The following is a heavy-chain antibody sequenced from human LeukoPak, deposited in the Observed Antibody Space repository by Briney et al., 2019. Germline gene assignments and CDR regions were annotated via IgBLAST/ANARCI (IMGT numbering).Heavy chain of an antibody. D-gene: IGHD3-3*01. CDR2: IYTSGST. CDR1: GGSISSGSYY. Sequence: SETLSLTCTVSGGSISSGSYYWSWIRQPAGKGLEWIGRIYTSGSTNYNPSLKSRVTISVDTSKNQFSLKLSSVTAADTGVYYCARNYDFWSGSMDVWGKGTTVTVSS. J-gene: IGHJ6*03. CDR3: ARNYDFWSGSMDV. V-gene: IGHV4-61*02.